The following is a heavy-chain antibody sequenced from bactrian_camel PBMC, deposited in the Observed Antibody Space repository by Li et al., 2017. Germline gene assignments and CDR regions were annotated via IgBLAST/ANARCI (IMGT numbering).Heavy chain of an antibody. CDR2: ISPGGEST. Sequence: VQLVESGGGSVQAGGSLTLSCAASGFTFATYVMNWVRQAPGKGLEWVSRISPGGESTQYADSVKGRFTISQDNTNNTLFLQMDSLEPEDTAMYYCAADTTSKLGAYAPVLCVLIKESGFNDWGQGTQVT. CDR1: GFTFATYV. J-gene: IGHJ4*01. D-gene: IGHD3*01. V-gene: IGHV3S40*01. CDR3: AADTTSKLGAYAPVLCVLIKESGFND.